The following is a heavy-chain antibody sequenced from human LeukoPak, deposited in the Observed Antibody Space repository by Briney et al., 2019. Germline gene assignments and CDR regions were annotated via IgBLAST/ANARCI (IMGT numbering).Heavy chain of an antibody. CDR2: IYYSGST. V-gene: IGHV4-30-4*01. Sequence: SETLSLTCTVSGGSISSGDYYWSWIRQPPGKGLEWIGYIYYSGSTYYNPSLKSRVTISVDTSKSQFSLKLSSVTAADTAVYYCARGRYSYGCELDYWGQGTLVTVSS. CDR3: ARGRYSYGCELDY. D-gene: IGHD5-18*01. CDR1: GGSISSGDYY. J-gene: IGHJ4*02.